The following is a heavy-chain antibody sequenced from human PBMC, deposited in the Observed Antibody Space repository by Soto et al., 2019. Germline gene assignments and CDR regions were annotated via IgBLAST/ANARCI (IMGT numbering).Heavy chain of an antibody. V-gene: IGHV4-39*01. Sequence: SDTLSLTCTVSGGSISSSSYYWGWIRQPPGKGLEWIGSIYYSGSTYYNPSLKSRVTISIDTSKNQFSLNLRSVTAADTAVYYCARTYSGHDPTYHSYYGMDVWGQGTTVTVSS. CDR3: ARTYSGHDPTYHSYYGMDV. J-gene: IGHJ6*02. CDR1: GGSISSSSYY. CDR2: IYYSGST. D-gene: IGHD5-12*01.